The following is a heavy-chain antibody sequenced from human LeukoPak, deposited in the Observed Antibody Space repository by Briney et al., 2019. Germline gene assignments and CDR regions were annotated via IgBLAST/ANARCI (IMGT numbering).Heavy chain of an antibody. Sequence: GASVKVSCKASGYTFTGYYMHWVRQAPGQGLEWMGGIIPIFGTANYAQKFQGRVTITADKSTSTAYMELRSLRSDDTAVYYCARVFSGGDLDYWGQGTLVTVSS. CDR1: GYTFTGYY. CDR2: IIPIFGTA. V-gene: IGHV1-69*06. D-gene: IGHD2-21*02. J-gene: IGHJ4*02. CDR3: ARVFSGGDLDY.